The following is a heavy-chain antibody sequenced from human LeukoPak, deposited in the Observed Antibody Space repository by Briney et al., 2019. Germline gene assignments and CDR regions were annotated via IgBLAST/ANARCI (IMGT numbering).Heavy chain of an antibody. Sequence: GGSLRLSCAASGFTFSSYAMSWVRQAPGKGLEWVSAISGSGGSTYYADSVKGRFTISRDNSKNTLYLQMNSLRAEDTAVYYCAKGYCSGGSCPIGYWGQGTLVTVSS. CDR2: ISGSGGST. J-gene: IGHJ4*02. V-gene: IGHV3-23*01. D-gene: IGHD2-15*01. CDR1: GFTFSSYA. CDR3: AKGYCSGGSCPIGY.